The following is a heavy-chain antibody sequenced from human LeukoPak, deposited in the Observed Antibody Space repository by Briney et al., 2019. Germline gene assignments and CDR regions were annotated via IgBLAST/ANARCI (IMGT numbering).Heavy chain of an antibody. CDR1: AFTFSSYG. Sequence: PGGSLRLSCAASAFTFSSYGMHWVSQAPGKGLEWVAFIRYDGSNKYSADSVKGRFTISRDNSKNTLNLQMNSLRAEDTAVYYCARNKEYSSGWYYFDYWGQGTLVTVSS. D-gene: IGHD6-19*01. V-gene: IGHV3-30*02. CDR2: IRYDGSNK. CDR3: ARNKEYSSGWYYFDY. J-gene: IGHJ4*02.